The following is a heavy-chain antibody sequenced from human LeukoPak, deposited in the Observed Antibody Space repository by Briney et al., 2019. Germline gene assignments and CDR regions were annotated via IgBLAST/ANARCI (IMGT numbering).Heavy chain of an antibody. D-gene: IGHD3-16*02. CDR2: ISGSGGST. CDR1: GFTFSSYA. CDR3: AKVRGRVWRSYRYFDY. J-gene: IGHJ4*02. Sequence: GGSLRLSCAASGFTFSSYAMSWVRQAPGKGLEWVSAISGSGGSTYYADSVKGRFTISRDNSKNTLYLQMNSLRAEDTAVYYCAKVRGRVWRSYRYFDYWRQGTLVTVSS. V-gene: IGHV3-23*01.